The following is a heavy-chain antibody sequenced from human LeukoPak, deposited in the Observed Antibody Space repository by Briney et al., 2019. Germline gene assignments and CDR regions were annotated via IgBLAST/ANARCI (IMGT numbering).Heavy chain of an antibody. Sequence: PGRSLRLSCAASGFTFSTYGIHWVRQAPGKGLEWVAFIWYDGSNKYYADSVKGRFTISRDNSKNTLHLQMNSLGAEDTAVYYCARDRDAYDNVCGRYYDAIDVWGQGTTVTVSS. CDR2: IWYDGSNK. J-gene: IGHJ6*02. CDR1: GFTFSTYG. D-gene: IGHD3-16*01. CDR3: ARDRDAYDNVCGRYYDAIDV. V-gene: IGHV3-33*01.